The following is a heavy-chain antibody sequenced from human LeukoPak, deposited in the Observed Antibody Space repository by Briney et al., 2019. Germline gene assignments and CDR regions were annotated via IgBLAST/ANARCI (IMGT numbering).Heavy chain of an antibody. J-gene: IGHJ4*02. V-gene: IGHV3-21*01. Sequence: GGSLRLSCVASGFTFSSYSMNWVRQAPGKGLEWVSSISGSSSYIYYADSVKGRFTISRDNAKNSLYLQMNSLRAEDTAVFYRARAPAREYQLLLGYWGQGTLVTVSS. CDR3: ARAPAREYQLLLGY. CDR1: GFTFSSYS. CDR2: ISGSSSYI. D-gene: IGHD2-2*01.